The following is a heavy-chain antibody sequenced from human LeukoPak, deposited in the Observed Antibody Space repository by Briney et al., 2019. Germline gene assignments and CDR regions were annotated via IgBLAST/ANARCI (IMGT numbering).Heavy chain of an antibody. D-gene: IGHD6-13*01. CDR2: IYYSGST. CDR1: GGSISSSSYY. V-gene: IGHV4-39*01. J-gene: IGHJ4*02. CDR3: ARLFAAATTLFDY. Sequence: SETLSLTCTVSGGSISSSSYYWGWIRQPPGKGLEWIGSIYYSGSTYYNPSLKSRVTISVDTSKNQFSLKLSSVTAADTAVYYCARLFAAATTLFDYWGQGTLVTVSS.